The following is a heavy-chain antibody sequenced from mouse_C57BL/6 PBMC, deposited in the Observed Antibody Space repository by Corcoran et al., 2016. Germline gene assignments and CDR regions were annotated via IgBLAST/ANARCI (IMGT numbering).Heavy chain of an antibody. CDR1: GYTFTDYY. V-gene: IGHV1-26*01. Sequence: EVQLQQSGPELVKPGASVNISCKASGYTFTDYYMNWVKQSHGKSLEWIGDINPNNGGTSYNQKFKGKATLTVDKSSSTAYMELRSLTSEDSAVYYCARGPYWGKGTTLTVSS. J-gene: IGHJ2*01. CDR3: ARGPY. CDR2: INPNNGGT.